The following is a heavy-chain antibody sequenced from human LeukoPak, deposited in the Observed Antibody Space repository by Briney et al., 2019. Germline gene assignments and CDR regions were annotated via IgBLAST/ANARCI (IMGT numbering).Heavy chain of an antibody. D-gene: IGHD6-13*01. J-gene: IGHJ4*02. CDR3: ARPTQIIAAAGPFDY. V-gene: IGHV3-30-3*01. CDR1: GFNFSNYA. CDR2: ISYDGSNK. Sequence: GGSLRLSCAASGFNFSNYAMHWVRQAPGKGLEWVAVISYDGSNKYYADSVKGRFTISRDNSKNTLYLQMNSLRAEDTAVYYCARPTQIIAAAGPFDYWGQGTLVTVSS.